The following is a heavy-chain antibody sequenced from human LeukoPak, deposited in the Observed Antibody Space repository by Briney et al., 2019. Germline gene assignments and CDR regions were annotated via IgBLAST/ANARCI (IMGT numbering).Heavy chain of an antibody. CDR2: INHSGST. CDR1: GGSFSGYS. J-gene: IGHJ4*02. V-gene: IGHV4-34*01. Sequence: SETLCLTCAVYGGSFSGYSWSWIRQPPGKGLEWIGEINHSGSTTYNPSLKSRVIISVDTSKSQFSLKLSSVTAADTAVYSCARGHPTPDDIAVAGNFDYWGQGTMVTVSS. D-gene: IGHD6-19*01. CDR3: ARGHPTPDDIAVAGNFDY.